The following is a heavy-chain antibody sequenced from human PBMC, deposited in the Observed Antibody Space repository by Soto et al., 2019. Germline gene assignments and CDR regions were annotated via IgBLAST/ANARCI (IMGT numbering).Heavy chain of an antibody. CDR3: ATFWSGYPYFDY. V-gene: IGHV1-24*01. J-gene: IGHJ4*02. CDR2: FDPEDGET. CDR1: GYTLTELS. Sequence: ASVKVSCKVSGYTLTELSMHWVRQAPGKGLEWMGGFDPEDGETIYAQKFQGRVTMTEDTSTDTAYMELSSPRSEDTAVYYCATFWSGYPYFDYWGQGTLVNVSS. D-gene: IGHD3-3*01.